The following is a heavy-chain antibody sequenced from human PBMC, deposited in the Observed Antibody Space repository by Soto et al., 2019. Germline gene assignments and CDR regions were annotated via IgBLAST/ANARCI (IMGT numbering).Heavy chain of an antibody. J-gene: IGHJ5*02. CDR2: INYDGSS. CDR1: GASITSGGYS. V-gene: IGHV4-30-2*01. D-gene: IGHD1-26*01. CDR3: ARESGAGATNWFDP. Sequence: QLQLQESGSGLVKPSQTLSLTCAVSGASITSGGYSWGWIRQPPGKGLEWIGDINYDGSSYYNPSLRSRVAIFLDRSTNHFSLKLTSVTAADTAIYYCARESGAGATNWFDPWGQGILVTVSS.